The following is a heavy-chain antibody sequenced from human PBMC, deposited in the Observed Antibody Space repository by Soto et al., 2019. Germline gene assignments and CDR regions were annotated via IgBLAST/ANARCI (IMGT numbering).Heavy chain of an antibody. J-gene: IGHJ4*02. D-gene: IGHD5-12*01. CDR2: IYYSGST. CDR1: GGSISSSSYY. CDR3: ARRPDSSMATTYSYYFDY. Sequence: SETLSLTCTVSGGSISSSSYYWGWIRQPPGKGLEWIGSIYYSGSTYYNPSLKSRVTISVDTSKNQFSLKLSSVTAADTAVYYCARRPDSSMATTYSYYFDYWGQGTLVTVSS. V-gene: IGHV4-39*01.